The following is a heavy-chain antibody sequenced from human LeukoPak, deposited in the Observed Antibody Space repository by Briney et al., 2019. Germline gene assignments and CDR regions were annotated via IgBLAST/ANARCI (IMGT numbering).Heavy chain of an antibody. V-gene: IGHV1-69*06. Sequence: GASVKVSCKASGGTFSSYAISWVRQAPGQGLEWMGGIIPIFGTANYAQKFQGRVTITADRSTSTAYMELSSLRSEDTAVYYCAKDYDFWSGLRDYWGQGTLVTVSS. CDR3: AKDYDFWSGLRDY. D-gene: IGHD3-3*01. CDR2: IIPIFGTA. J-gene: IGHJ4*02. CDR1: GGTFSSYA.